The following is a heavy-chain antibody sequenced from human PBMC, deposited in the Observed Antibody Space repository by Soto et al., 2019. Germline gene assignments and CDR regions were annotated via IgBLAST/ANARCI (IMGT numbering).Heavy chain of an antibody. Sequence: QLQLVQSGAEAKKPGASVKVSCKASGYTFPTSTISWVRQAPGQGLEWMGWIKAYSGNTNYAQKLQGRVTMTTDTITNTAYMEVRSLTTDDTAIYYCAIADYGDDDYWGQGTLVTVSS. CDR2: IKAYSGNT. CDR1: GYTFPTST. J-gene: IGHJ4*02. V-gene: IGHV1-18*01. CDR3: AIADYGDDDY. D-gene: IGHD4-17*01.